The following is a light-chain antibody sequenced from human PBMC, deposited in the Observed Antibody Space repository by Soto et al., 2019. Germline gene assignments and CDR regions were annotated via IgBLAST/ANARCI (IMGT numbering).Light chain of an antibody. J-gene: IGLJ1*01. CDR2: EVT. CDR1: SSDGDDYKD. V-gene: IGLV2-14*01. Sequence: QSVLTQPASVSGSPGQSITISCTGISSDGDDYKDVSWYQQHPGKAPKLMIYEVTYRPSGVSNRFSGSKSGNTASLTISGRQAEDEADYYCSSYTSSSTVFGTGTKLTVL. CDR3: SSYTSSSTV.